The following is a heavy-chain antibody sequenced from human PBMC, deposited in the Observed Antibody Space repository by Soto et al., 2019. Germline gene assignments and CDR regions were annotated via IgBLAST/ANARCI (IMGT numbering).Heavy chain of an antibody. Sequence: QVQLVQSGAEVKKPGASVKVSCKASGYTFTSYGISWVRQAPGQGLEWMGWISAYNGNTNYAQKLQGRVTMTTDTSTSTAYMELRSLISDDTAVYYCARAKYYYDRGVRAFDIWGQGTMVTVSS. J-gene: IGHJ3*02. CDR3: ARAKYYYDRGVRAFDI. CDR2: ISAYNGNT. V-gene: IGHV1-18*01. CDR1: GYTFTSYG. D-gene: IGHD3-22*01.